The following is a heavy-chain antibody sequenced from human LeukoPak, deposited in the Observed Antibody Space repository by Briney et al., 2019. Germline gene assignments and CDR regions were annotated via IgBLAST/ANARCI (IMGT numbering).Heavy chain of an antibody. CDR1: GASVSRSY. Sequence: KPSETLSLTCIVSGASVSRSYWSWVRQPPGKGLEWIGYIYNSGSTNYNPSLKSRVTISVDTSKNQFSLKLNSVTASDMAVYYCAQTTGWPGFDYWGQGTLVTVSS. V-gene: IGHV4-59*08. J-gene: IGHJ4*02. D-gene: IGHD6-19*01. CDR2: IYNSGST. CDR3: AQTTGWPGFDY.